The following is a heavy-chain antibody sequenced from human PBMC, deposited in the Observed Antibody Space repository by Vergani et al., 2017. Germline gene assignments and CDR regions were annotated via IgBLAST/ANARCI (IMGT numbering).Heavy chain of an antibody. CDR3: ASSGGGSYYFPDAFDI. V-gene: IGHV1-2*02. CDR2: INPNSGGT. J-gene: IGHJ3*02. Sequence: QVQLVQSGAEVKKPGASVKVSCKASGYTFTGYYMHWVRQAPGQGLEWMGWINPNSGGTNYAQKLQGRVTMTTDTSTSTAYMELRSLRSDDTAVYYCASSGGGSYYFPDAFDIWGQGTMVTVSS. D-gene: IGHD1-26*01. CDR1: GYTFTGYY.